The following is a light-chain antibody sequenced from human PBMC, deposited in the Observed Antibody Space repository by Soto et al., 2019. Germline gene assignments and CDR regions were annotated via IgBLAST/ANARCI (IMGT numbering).Light chain of an antibody. Sequence: DIQMTQSPSTLSASVGDRVTITCRASQSISRWLAWYQQKPGKAPNLLIFHESSLKSGLPSSFSGSGSGTEFTLTISSLQSDDFATYYCEKYNSYYTFGQGTKREIK. J-gene: IGKJ2*01. V-gene: IGKV1-5*01. CDR3: EKYNSYYT. CDR2: HES. CDR1: QSISRW.